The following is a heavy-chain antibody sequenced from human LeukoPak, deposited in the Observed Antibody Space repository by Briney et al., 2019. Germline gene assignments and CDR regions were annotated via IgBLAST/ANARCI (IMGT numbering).Heavy chain of an antibody. CDR2: IYSGGST. V-gene: IGHV3-53*01. D-gene: IGHD6-13*01. Sequence: GGSLRLSCAASGFTVSSNYMSWVRQAPGKGLEWVSVIYSGGSTYYADSVKGRFTISRDNSKNTLYLQMNSLRVEDTAVYYCAKGYTKDSSSWPWGQGTLVTVSS. CDR3: AKGYTKDSSSWP. CDR1: GFTVSSNY. J-gene: IGHJ5*02.